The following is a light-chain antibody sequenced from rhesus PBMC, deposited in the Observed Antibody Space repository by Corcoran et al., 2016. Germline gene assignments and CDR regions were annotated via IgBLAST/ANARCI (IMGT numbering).Light chain of an antibody. CDR1: QSVSSN. CDR2: DAS. Sequence: EIVMTQSPATLSLSPGERATLSCRASQSVSSNLAWYQQKPGQAPRLLIYDASNRATGIPDRFNGSGSATNFTLTSSSLEPEDVGVYYCQQYNNLNSFGQGTKVEIK. CDR3: QQYNNLNS. V-gene: IGKV3-35*01. J-gene: IGKJ2*01.